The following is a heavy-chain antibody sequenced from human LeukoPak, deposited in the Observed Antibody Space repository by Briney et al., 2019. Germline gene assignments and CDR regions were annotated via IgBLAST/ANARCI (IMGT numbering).Heavy chain of an antibody. CDR3: ARDDIVVVRAAMPGEDYYYYYGMDV. V-gene: IGHV3-30*04. J-gene: IGHJ6*02. Sequence: GGSLRLSCAASGFTFSSYAMHWVRQAPGKGLEWVAVISYDGSNKYCADSVKGRFTISRDNSKNTLYLQMNSLRAEDTAVYYCARDDIVVVRAAMPGEDYYYYYGMDVWGQGTTVTVSS. CDR2: ISYDGSNK. CDR1: GFTFSSYA. D-gene: IGHD2-2*01.